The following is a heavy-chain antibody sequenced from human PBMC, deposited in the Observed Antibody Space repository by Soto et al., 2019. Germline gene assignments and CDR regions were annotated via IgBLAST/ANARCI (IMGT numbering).Heavy chain of an antibody. CDR2: IGTAGAI. CDR1: GFSFSSYD. V-gene: IGHV3-13*01. J-gene: IGHJ4*02. D-gene: IGHD2-8*02. CDR3: VRATWYYFDY. Sequence: GGSLRLSCAASGFSFSSYDMHWVRQAPGKGLEWVSAIGTAGAIYYQDSVKGRFTIYRQKANKSSYLQMNSLRAGDMAVYYCVRATWYYFDYWGQGTLVTVSS.